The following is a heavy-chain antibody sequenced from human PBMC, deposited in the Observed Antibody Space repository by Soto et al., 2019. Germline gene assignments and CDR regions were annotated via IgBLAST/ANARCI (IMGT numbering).Heavy chain of an antibody. CDR1: GYTFTSYG. CDR2: ISAYNGNT. J-gene: IGHJ4*02. Sequence: QVQLVQSGAEVKKPGASVKVSCKASGYTFTSYGISWVRQDPGQGLEWMGWISAYNGNTNYAQILQGRVPMTTDTATKTAYMELRCLRSEETVVYDCERGVGAVYYIDYWGQGTLVTVSS. V-gene: IGHV1-18*01. CDR3: ERGVGAVYYIDY. D-gene: IGHD1-26*01.